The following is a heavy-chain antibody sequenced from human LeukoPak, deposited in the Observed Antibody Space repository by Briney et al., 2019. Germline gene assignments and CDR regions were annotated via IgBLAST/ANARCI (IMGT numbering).Heavy chain of an antibody. CDR3: ARYGSATIARFDY. V-gene: IGHV4-59*08. D-gene: IGHD5-24*01. J-gene: IGHJ4*02. CDR1: GGSISSYY. CDR2: IYYSGST. Sequence: SETLSLTCTVSGGSISSYYWSWIRQSPGKGLEWIGYIYYSGSTIYNPSLKSRVTISVDTSQNQFSLNLTSVTAADTAVYYCARYGSATIARFDYWGQGTLVTVSS.